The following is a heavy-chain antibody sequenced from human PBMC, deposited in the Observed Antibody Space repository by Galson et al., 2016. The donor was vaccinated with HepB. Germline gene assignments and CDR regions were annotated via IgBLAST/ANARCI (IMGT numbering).Heavy chain of an antibody. D-gene: IGHD3-3*01. V-gene: IGHV3-30*03. Sequence: SLRLSCAASGFTFSSYGMHWVRQAPGKGLEWVAVISYDGSNKYYADSVKGRFTISRDNSKNTLYLQMNSLRAEDTAVYYCAIPYYDFWSGYNPFDYWGQGTLVTVSS. CDR2: ISYDGSNK. CDR3: AIPYYDFWSGYNPFDY. J-gene: IGHJ4*02. CDR1: GFTFSSYG.